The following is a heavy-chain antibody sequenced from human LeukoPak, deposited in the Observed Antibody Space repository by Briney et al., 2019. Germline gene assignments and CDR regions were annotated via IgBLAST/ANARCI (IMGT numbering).Heavy chain of an antibody. J-gene: IGHJ6*02. Sequence: SETLSLTCTVSGGSISSSSYYWGWIRQPPGKGLEWIGSIYYSGSTYYNPSLKSRVTISVDTSKNQFSLKLSSVTAADTAVYYCARDQVYEIFGVVNPYYYYGMDVWGQGTTVTVSS. D-gene: IGHD3-3*01. V-gene: IGHV4-39*02. CDR3: ARDQVYEIFGVVNPYYYYGMDV. CDR2: IYYSGST. CDR1: GGSISSSSYY.